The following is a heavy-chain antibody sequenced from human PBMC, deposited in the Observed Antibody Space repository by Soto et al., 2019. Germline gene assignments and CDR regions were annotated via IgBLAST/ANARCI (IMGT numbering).Heavy chain of an antibody. CDR3: ARVLKWLRLAPDHYYYGMDV. J-gene: IGHJ6*02. Sequence: PGGSLRLSCAASGFTFSSYAMHWVRQAPGKGLEWVAVISYDGSNKYYADSVKGRFTISRDNSKNTLYLQMNSLRAEDTAVYYCARVLKWLRLAPDHYYYGMDVWGQGTTVTVSS. CDR1: GFTFSSYA. D-gene: IGHD5-12*01. V-gene: IGHV3-30-3*01. CDR2: ISYDGSNK.